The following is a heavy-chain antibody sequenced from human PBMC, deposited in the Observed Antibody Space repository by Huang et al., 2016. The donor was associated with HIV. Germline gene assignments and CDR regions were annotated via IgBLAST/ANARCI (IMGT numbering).Heavy chain of an antibody. J-gene: IGHJ4*02. Sequence: EVHLLESGGGLVQPGGSLRLSCAASGFSFSSSAMRWVRQAPVRGLEWVSKVSNSASSRHYSDSVRGRFTISRDNSKDTLYLQMNSLRAEDTALYYCAKDLVTYDSSGSVWGQGTLVTVSS. D-gene: IGHD3-22*01. V-gene: IGHV3-23*01. CDR3: AKDLVTYDSSGSV. CDR1: GFSFSSSA. CDR2: VSNSASSR.